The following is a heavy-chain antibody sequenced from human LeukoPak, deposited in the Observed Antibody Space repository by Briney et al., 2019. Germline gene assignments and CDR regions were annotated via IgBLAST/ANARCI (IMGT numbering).Heavy chain of an antibody. CDR3: ARGSRGYYYG. CDR2: SYSSGST. V-gene: IGHV4-4*07. CDR1: GPSITSYY. D-gene: IGHD3-22*01. J-gene: IGHJ4*02. Sequence: PSETLSLTCTVSGPSITSYYWTLNRQPAGKGLEWIGRSYSSGSTNYHPSLKSRVTMSIDTSKAQVSLRLNSVTAPDTAVYYCARGSRGYYYGWGQGTLVTVSS.